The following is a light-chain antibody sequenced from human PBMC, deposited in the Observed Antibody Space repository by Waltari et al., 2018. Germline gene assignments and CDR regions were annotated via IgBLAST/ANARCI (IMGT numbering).Light chain of an antibody. CDR2: DNS. J-gene: IGLJ3*02. CDR1: SSNIGAGYD. CDR3: QSYDSGLSAPL. Sequence: QSVLTQPPSVSGAPGQRVTISCTGSSSNIGAGYDVHWYQQLPGAAPKLLIYDNSNRPSGVPDRFSGSKSGTSASLAITGLQAEDEADYYCQSYDSGLSAPLFGGATKLTVL. V-gene: IGLV1-40*01.